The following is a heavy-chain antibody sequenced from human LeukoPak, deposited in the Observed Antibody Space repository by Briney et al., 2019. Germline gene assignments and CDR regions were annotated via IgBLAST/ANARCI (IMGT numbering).Heavy chain of an antibody. Sequence: GGSLRLSCAASGFIFTDYWMYWVRQAPGRGLAWVVNIKPDGSEKYDEDSVKGRFTISRDNAKNSLYLQMNSLRAEDTAVYYCTRGGAARNYYYVDVWGKGTTVTVSS. V-gene: IGHV3-7*01. CDR2: IKPDGSEK. J-gene: IGHJ6*03. CDR3: TRGGAARNYYYVDV. D-gene: IGHD5-18*01. CDR1: GFIFTDYW.